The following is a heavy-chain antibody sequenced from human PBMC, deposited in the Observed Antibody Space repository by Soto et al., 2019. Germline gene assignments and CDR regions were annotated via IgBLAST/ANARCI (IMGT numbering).Heavy chain of an antibody. J-gene: IGHJ4*02. D-gene: IGHD5-18*01. V-gene: IGHV1-18*04. CDR1: GYTFTSYG. CDR2: ISAYNGNT. Sequence: QVQLVQSGGEVKKPGASVKVSCKASGYTFTSYGINWVRQAPGQGPEWMGWISAYNGNTNYAQKFQGRVTMTTATATSTAYMELRSLRSDGTAVYYCARDRDGNVDTDPKDYWGQGTLVTVSS. CDR3: ARDRDGNVDTDPKDY.